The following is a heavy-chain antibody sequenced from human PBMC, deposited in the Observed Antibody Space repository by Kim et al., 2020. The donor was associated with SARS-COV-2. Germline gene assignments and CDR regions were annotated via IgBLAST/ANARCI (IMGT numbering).Heavy chain of an antibody. V-gene: IGHV3-49*04. CDR3: TTGYSSGWDFDY. CDR2: IRSKAYGGTT. CDR1: GFTFGDYA. D-gene: IGHD6-19*01. Sequence: GGSLRLSCTASGFTFGDYAMSWVRQAPGKGLEWVGFIRSKAYGGTTEYAASVKGIFTISRDDSKSIAYLQMNSLKTEDTAVYYCTTGYSSGWDFDYWGQGTLVTVSS. J-gene: IGHJ4*02.